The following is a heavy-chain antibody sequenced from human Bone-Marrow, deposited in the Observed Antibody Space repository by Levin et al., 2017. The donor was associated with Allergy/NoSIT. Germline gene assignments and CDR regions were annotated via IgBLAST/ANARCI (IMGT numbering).Heavy chain of an antibody. CDR2: IIPILGIA. CDR3: ASTAKDYDSSGYVWFDY. D-gene: IGHD3-22*01. CDR1: GGTFSSYT. Sequence: SVKVSCKASGGTFSSYTISWVRQAPGQGLEWMGRIIPILGIANYAQKFQGRVTITADKSTSTAYMELSSLRSEDTAVYYCASTAKDYDSSGYVWFDYWGQGTLVTVSS. V-gene: IGHV1-69*02. J-gene: IGHJ4*02.